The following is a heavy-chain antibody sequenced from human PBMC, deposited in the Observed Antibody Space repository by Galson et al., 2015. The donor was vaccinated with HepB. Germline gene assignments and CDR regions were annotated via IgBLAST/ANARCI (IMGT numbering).Heavy chain of an antibody. D-gene: IGHD6-19*01. CDR3: AKGPRVAGTEGVVV. V-gene: IGHV3-23*01. CDR1: GFTFSSYA. J-gene: IGHJ4*02. Sequence: SLRLSCAASGFTFSSYAMSWVRQAPGKGLEWVSAISGSGGSTYYADSVKGRFTISRDNSKNTLYLQMNSLRAEDTAVYYCAKGPRVAGTEGVVVWGQGTLVTVSS. CDR2: ISGSGGST.